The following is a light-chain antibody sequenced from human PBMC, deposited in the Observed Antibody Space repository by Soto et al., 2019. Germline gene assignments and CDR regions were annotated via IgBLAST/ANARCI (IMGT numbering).Light chain of an antibody. CDR1: QSISSW. J-gene: IGKJ1*01. Sequence: DIQMTQSPSTLSASVGDRVTITCRASQSISSWLAWYQQKPGKAPKLLIFDASSLESGTPSRFSGSGSGTEFTLTISSLQPDDFATYYCQQYNSYSWTFGQGTKVDNK. CDR2: DAS. V-gene: IGKV1-5*01. CDR3: QQYNSYSWT.